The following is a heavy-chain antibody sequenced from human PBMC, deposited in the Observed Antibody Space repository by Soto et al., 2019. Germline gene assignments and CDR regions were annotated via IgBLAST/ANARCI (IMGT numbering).Heavy chain of an antibody. CDR2: ISYDGSNK. D-gene: IGHD3-3*01. V-gene: IGHV3-30-3*01. CDR1: VFTFSSYA. CDR3: ARDRPWSGSAEMGDY. Sequence: PGGTLRLSGAASVFTFSSYAMHWVRQAPGKGLEWVAVISYDGSNKYYADSVKGRFTISRDNSKNTLYLQMNSLRAEDTAVYYCARDRPWSGSAEMGDYWGQGTLVTVSS. J-gene: IGHJ4*02.